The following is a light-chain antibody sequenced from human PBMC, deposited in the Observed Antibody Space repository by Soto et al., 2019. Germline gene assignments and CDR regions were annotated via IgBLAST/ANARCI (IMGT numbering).Light chain of an antibody. CDR2: GAS. V-gene: IGKV3-15*01. CDR1: QSISTN. Sequence: EIVMTQSPATLSASPGERVTLSCRASQSISTNSAWYQQKPGQAPRLLIYGASTRVTGIPARFSGSGSGTDFTLTISSLQSEDSRVYYCQQYKDWFSISFGQGTRLEIK. J-gene: IGKJ5*01. CDR3: QQYKDWFSIS.